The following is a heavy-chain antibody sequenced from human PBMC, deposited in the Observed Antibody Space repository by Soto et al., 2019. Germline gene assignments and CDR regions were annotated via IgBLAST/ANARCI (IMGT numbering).Heavy chain of an antibody. CDR2: IIPIFGTA. Sequence: QVQLVQSGAEVKKPGSSVKVSCKASGGTFSSYAISWVRQAPGQGLEWMGGIIPIFGTANYAQKFQGGVTITADESTSTAYMELSSLRSEDTAVYYCASPPFLAAAGRYYFDYWGQGTLVTVSS. CDR1: GGTFSSYA. J-gene: IGHJ4*02. D-gene: IGHD6-13*01. V-gene: IGHV1-69*01. CDR3: ASPPFLAAAGRYYFDY.